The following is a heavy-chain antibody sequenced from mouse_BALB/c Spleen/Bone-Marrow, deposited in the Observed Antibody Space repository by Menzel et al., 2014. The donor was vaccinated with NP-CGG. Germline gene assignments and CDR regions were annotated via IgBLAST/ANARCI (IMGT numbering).Heavy chain of an antibody. D-gene: IGHD2-14*01. V-gene: IGHV14-3*02. CDR1: GFNIKDTY. J-gene: IGHJ2*01. Sequence: VQLQQSGAELVKPGASVKLSCTASGFNIKDTYMHWVKQRPEQGLEWIGRIDPANGNTKCDPKFQGKATITADTSSNTAYLQLSSLTSEDTAVYYCARYRLGTYFDYWGQGTTLTVPS. CDR2: IDPANGNT. CDR3: ARYRLGTYFDY.